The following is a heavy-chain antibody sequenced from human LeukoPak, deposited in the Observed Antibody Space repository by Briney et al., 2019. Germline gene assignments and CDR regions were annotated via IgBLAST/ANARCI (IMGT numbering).Heavy chain of an antibody. Sequence: GGSLRLSCAASGFTVSNNYMSWVRQAPGKGLEWVSVIYSGGSTYYADSVKGRFTISRDNSKNTLYLQMNSLRAEDTAVYYCARVLYGDSYAFDIWGQGTMVTVSS. CDR3: ARVLYGDSYAFDI. J-gene: IGHJ3*02. CDR2: IYSGGST. D-gene: IGHD4-17*01. CDR1: GFTVSNNY. V-gene: IGHV3-53*01.